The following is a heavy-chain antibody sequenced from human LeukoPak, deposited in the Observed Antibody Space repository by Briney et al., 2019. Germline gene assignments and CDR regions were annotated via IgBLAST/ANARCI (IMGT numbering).Heavy chain of an antibody. V-gene: IGHV1-46*01. J-gene: IGHJ4*02. CDR2: SKPSDGTI. CDR1: GYTFTGYY. Sequence: GASVKVSSKASGYTFTGYYIHWVRQAPGQGLEWMGISKPSDGTISYAQKFQGRVTMPRDTSTSTVYMEVRSLGSEDTAVYYCARASANKYDIRLPEDYWAQETLVTVSS. CDR3: ARASANKYDIRLPEDY. D-gene: IGHD3-22*01.